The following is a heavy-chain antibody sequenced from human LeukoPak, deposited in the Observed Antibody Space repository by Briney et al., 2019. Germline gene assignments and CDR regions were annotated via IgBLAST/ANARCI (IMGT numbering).Heavy chain of an antibody. CDR2: ISSSSSYI. Sequence: GASLRLSCAASGFTFSSYAMNWVRQAPGKGLEWVSSISSSSSYIYYADSVKGRFTISRDNAKNSLYLQMNSLRAEDTAVYYCARDGIAAADIGYWGQGTLVTVSS. J-gene: IGHJ4*02. D-gene: IGHD6-13*01. CDR3: ARDGIAAADIGY. CDR1: GFTFSSYA. V-gene: IGHV3-21*01.